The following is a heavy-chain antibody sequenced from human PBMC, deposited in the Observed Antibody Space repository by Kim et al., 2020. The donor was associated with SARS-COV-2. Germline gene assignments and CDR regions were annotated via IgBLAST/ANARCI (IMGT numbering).Heavy chain of an antibody. Sequence: GESLKISCKGSGYRFTDYWIGWVRQMPGKGLEWMGLIYPGDSDTRYSPSFQGQVTISTDKSISTAYLQWSSLKASDTAMYYCARRDTVVYYGGDYWGQGTLVTVSS. CDR1: GYRFTDYW. D-gene: IGHD1-26*01. V-gene: IGHV5-51*01. CDR3: ARRDTVVYYGGDY. CDR2: IYPGDSDT. J-gene: IGHJ4*02.